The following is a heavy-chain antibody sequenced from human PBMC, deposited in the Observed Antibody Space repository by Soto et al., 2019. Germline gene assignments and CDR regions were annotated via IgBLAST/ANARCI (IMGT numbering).Heavy chain of an antibody. J-gene: IGHJ3*02. CDR1: GGSISSYY. CDR2: IYYSGRT. CDR3: ARVWGGAFDI. V-gene: IGHV4-59*01. D-gene: IGHD3-10*01. Sequence: QVQLQESGPGLVKPSETLSLTCTVSGGSISSYYWSWIRQPQGKGLEWIGYIYYSGRTNYNPSHKSRVTISVATSKNQFSLKLSSVTAADTAVYYCARVWGGAFDIWGQGTMVTVS.